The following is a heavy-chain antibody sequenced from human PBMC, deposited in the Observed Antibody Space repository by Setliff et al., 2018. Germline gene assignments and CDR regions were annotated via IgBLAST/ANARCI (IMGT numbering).Heavy chain of an antibody. Sequence: SETLSLTCNVSADSISSSYDYWAWIRQPPGKGLEWIGSIYNSGSTYYNPSLKSRVSISVDTSKNQFSLKLSSVTAADTAVYYCARLGYRGDLDYWGQGTLVTRLL. J-gene: IGHJ4*02. V-gene: IGHV4-39*01. CDR2: IYNSGST. CDR3: ARLGYRGDLDY. CDR1: ADSISSSYDY. D-gene: IGHD5-12*01.